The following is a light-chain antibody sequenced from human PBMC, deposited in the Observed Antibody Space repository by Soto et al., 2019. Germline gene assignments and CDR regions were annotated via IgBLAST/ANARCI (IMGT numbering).Light chain of an antibody. CDR1: SSDVGSYNH. CDR3: YSFTSSNTYV. Sequence: QSALTQPPSVSGSPGQSVTISCTGTSSDVGSYNHVSWYQQPPGTAPKLMIYEVSNRPSGVPDRFSGSKSGNTASLTISGLQPEDEADYYCYSFTSSNTYVFGTGTQLTVL. CDR2: EVS. V-gene: IGLV2-18*02. J-gene: IGLJ1*01.